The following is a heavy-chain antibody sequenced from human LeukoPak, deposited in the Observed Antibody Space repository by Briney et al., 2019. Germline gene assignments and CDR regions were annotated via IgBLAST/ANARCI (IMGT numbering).Heavy chain of an antibody. J-gene: IGHJ4*02. CDR1: GVSISSYY. D-gene: IGHD6-19*01. Sequence: SETLSLTCTVSGVSISSYYWSWIRQPPGKGLEWIGYIYYSGSTYYNPSLKSRVTISVDTSKNQFSLKLSSVTAADTAVYYCAREPRYSSGWYGGFNYWGQGTLVTVSS. CDR3: AREPRYSSGWYGGFNY. V-gene: IGHV4-59*12. CDR2: IYYSGST.